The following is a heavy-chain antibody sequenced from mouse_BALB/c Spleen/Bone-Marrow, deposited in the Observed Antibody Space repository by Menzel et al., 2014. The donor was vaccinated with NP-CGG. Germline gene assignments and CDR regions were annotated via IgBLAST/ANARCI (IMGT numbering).Heavy chain of an antibody. V-gene: IGHV1-82*01. D-gene: IGHD1-1*01. CDR3: ARSLSVVTPMDY. CDR2: IYPGDGDS. CDR1: GYEFSDSW. Sequence: VMLVESGPGLVRPGASVKISCKASGYEFSDSWMNWVKQRPGQGLEWIGRIYPGDGDSIYNGKFKGKATLTSDKFSSTAYMQLSSLTSVDSAVYFCARSLSVVTPMDYWGQGTSVTVSS. J-gene: IGHJ4*01.